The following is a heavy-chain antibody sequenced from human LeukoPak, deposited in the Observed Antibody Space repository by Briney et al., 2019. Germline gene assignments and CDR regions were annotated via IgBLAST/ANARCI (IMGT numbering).Heavy chain of an antibody. J-gene: IGHJ4*02. V-gene: IGHV4-38-2*02. Sequence: SETLSLTCTVSGYSISSGYYWGWIRQPPGKGLEWIGSIYHSVSTYYNPSLKSRVTISVDTSKNQFSLKLSSVTAADTAVYYCARGPAKVVPAALDYWGQGTLVTVSS. CDR2: IYHSVST. CDR1: GYSISSGYY. CDR3: ARGPAKVVPAALDY. D-gene: IGHD2-2*01.